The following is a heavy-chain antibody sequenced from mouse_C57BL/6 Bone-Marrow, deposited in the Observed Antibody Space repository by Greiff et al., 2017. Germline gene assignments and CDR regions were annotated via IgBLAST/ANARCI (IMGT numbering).Heavy chain of an antibody. CDR3: ARDKDYGSSLFAY. V-gene: IGHV1-50*01. CDR1: GYTFTSYW. CDR2: IDPSDSYT. J-gene: IGHJ3*01. Sequence: QVQLQQPGAELVKPGASVKLSCKASGYTFTSYWMQWVKQRPGQGLAWIGEIDPSDSYTNYNQKFKGKATLTVDTSSSTAYMQLSSLTSEDSAVYYCARDKDYGSSLFAYWGQGTLVTVSA. D-gene: IGHD1-1*01.